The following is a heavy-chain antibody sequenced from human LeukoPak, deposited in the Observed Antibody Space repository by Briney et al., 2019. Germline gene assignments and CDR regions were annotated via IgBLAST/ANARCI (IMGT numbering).Heavy chain of an antibody. J-gene: IGHJ3*02. Sequence: PGGSLXLSCAASGFTFSSYDMHWVRQATGKGLXWVSAIGTAGDTYYPGSVKGRFTISRENAKNSLYLQMNSLRAGDTAVYYCARAGVLTGDAFDIWGQGTMVTVSS. V-gene: IGHV3-13*01. D-gene: IGHD3-9*01. CDR2: IGTAGDT. CDR1: GFTFSSYD. CDR3: ARAGVLTGDAFDI.